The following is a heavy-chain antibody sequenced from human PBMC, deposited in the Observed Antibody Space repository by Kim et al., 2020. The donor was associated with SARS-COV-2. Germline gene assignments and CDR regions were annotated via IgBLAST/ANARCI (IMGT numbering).Heavy chain of an antibody. CDR3: AYLSGSYPYYFDY. V-gene: IGHV1-69*01. D-gene: IGHD1-26*01. Sequence: ALNRQGRVTITADEATSTAYMELSSLRSEDTAVYYCAYLSGSYPYYFDYWGQGTLVTVSS. J-gene: IGHJ4*02.